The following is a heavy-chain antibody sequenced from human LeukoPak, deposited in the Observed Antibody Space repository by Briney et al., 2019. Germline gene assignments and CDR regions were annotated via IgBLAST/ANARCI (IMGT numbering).Heavy chain of an antibody. Sequence: PGGSLRLSCAASGFTFSSYAMSWVRQAPGKGLEWVSAISGSGGSTYYADSVKGRFTIPRDNAKNSLYLQMNSLRAEDTAVYYCAREKEINRRGESSHYYFDYWGQGTLVTVSS. CDR2: ISGSGGST. D-gene: IGHD3-16*01. J-gene: IGHJ4*02. CDR3: AREKEINRRGESSHYYFDY. CDR1: GFTFSSYA. V-gene: IGHV3-23*01.